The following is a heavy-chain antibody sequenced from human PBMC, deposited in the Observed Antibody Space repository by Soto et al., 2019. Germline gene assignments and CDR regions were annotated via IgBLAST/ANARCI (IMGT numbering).Heavy chain of an antibody. D-gene: IGHD5-12*01. CDR3: ARGNHRWLQLWYFDL. Sequence: QGQLVQSGAEVKKPGSSVTVSCKASGGTFSSYTISWVRQAPGQGLEWMGGIIPIFGTANYAQKFQGRVMIAAAESTSTAYMELSTLRSEDTAVYYCARGNHRWLQLWYFDLWGRGTLVTVSS. CDR2: IIPIFGTA. J-gene: IGHJ2*01. V-gene: IGHV1-69*12. CDR1: GGTFSSYT.